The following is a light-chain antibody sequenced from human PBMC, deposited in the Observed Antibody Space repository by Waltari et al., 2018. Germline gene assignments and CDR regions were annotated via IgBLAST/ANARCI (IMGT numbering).Light chain of an antibody. J-gene: IGLJ3*02. CDR1: SSNVGFFNL. CDR3: CSYAGRSTWV. V-gene: IGLV2-23*02. CDR2: AVR. Sequence: QSALTQPASVSGSPGQSVTISCTGTSSNVGFFNLVSWYQHHPGKAPKLMIYAVRDRTSWVSNRFSGSKPGYTASLTISGLQAEDEADYYCCSYAGRSTWVFGGGTKVTVL.